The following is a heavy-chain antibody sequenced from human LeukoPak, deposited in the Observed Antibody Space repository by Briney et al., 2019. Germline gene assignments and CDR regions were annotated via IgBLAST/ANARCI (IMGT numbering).Heavy chain of an antibody. CDR2: INHSGST. CDR1: GGSFSGYY. D-gene: IGHD1-26*01. V-gene: IGHV4-34*01. CDR3: ARASGSYYGPQFIKN. Sequence: SETLSLTCAVYGGSFSGYYWSWIRQPPGKGLEWIGEINHSGSTNYNPSLKSRVTISVDTSKNQFSLKLSSVTAADTAVYYCARASGSYYGPQFIKNWGQGTLVTVSS. J-gene: IGHJ4*02.